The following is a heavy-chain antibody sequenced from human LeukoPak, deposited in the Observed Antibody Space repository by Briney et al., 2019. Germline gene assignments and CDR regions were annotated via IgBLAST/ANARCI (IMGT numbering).Heavy chain of an antibody. Sequence: PGGSLRLSCAASGFTFSSYGMHWVRQAPGKGLEWVAFIRYDGSNKYYADSVKGRFTISRDNSKNTLYLQMNSLRAEDTAVYYCARDLEMATIDNWFDPWGQGTLATVSS. V-gene: IGHV3-30*02. CDR3: ARDLEMATIDNWFDP. J-gene: IGHJ5*02. CDR1: GFTFSSYG. D-gene: IGHD5-24*01. CDR2: IRYDGSNK.